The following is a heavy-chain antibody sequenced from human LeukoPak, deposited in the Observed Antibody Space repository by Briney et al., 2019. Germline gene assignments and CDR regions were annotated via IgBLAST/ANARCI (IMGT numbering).Heavy chain of an antibody. J-gene: IGHJ5*02. Sequence: SVKVSCKASGGTFSSYTIIWVRLAPGQGLEWMGRIIPNLGIANYAQKFQGRVTITAEKSTSTAYMELSSLRSEDTAVYYCARGGSGGFDPWGQGTLVTVSS. CDR2: IIPNLGIA. CDR3: ARGGSGGFDP. CDR1: GGTFSSYT. V-gene: IGHV1-69*02. D-gene: IGHD2-15*01.